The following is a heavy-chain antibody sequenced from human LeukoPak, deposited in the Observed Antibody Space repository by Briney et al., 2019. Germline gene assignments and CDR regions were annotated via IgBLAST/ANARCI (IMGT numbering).Heavy chain of an antibody. CDR3: ARGPRDSSGYYYHY. J-gene: IGHJ4*02. Sequence: PGGSLRLSCAASGFTFSSYWMSWVRQAPGKGLEWVANIKQDGSEKYYVDSVKGRFTISRDNAKNSLYLQMNSLRAEDTALYHCARGPRDSSGYYYHYWGQGTLVTVSS. CDR1: GFTFSSYW. CDR2: IKQDGSEK. V-gene: IGHV3-7*03. D-gene: IGHD3-22*01.